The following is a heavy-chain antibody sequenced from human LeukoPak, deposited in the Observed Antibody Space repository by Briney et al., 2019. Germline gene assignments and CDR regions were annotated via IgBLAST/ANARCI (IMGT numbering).Heavy chain of an antibody. J-gene: IGHJ3*02. Sequence: ASVTVSCTASGYTFTGYYMHWVRQAPGQGLEWMGWINPNSGGTNYAQKFQGWVTMTRDTSISTAYMELSRLRSDDTAVYYCARDRVGYDILTGGYAFDIWGQGTMVTVSS. V-gene: IGHV1-2*04. CDR2: INPNSGGT. CDR3: ARDRVGYDILTGGYAFDI. D-gene: IGHD3-9*01. CDR1: GYTFTGYY.